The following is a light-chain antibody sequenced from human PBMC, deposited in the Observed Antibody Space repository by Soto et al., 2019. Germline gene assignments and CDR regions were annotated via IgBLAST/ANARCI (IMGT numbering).Light chain of an antibody. Sequence: EIVMTQSPATLSVSPGERATLSCRASQTVNNDLAWYQQKPGQAPRLLIYGASALATGIPARFSGSGSGTEFTLTISSLQSEDFAVYYCQQYNNWPLTFGGGTKVEIK. CDR1: QTVNND. V-gene: IGKV3-15*01. J-gene: IGKJ4*02. CDR3: QQYNNWPLT. CDR2: GAS.